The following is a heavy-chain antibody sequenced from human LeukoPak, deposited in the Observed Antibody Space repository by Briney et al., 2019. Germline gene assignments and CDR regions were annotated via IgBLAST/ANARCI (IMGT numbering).Heavy chain of an antibody. V-gene: IGHV3-74*01. CDR3: ARVGTTGTTSPLRAFDI. D-gene: IGHD1-1*01. CDR1: GFTFSSYW. J-gene: IGHJ3*02. Sequence: GGSLRLSCAASGFTFSSYWMHWVRQAPGKGLVWVSRISSDGSGTSYADSVKGRFTISRDNSKDTLWLQMDSLRAEDTALYYCARVGTTGTTSPLRAFDIWGQGTMVTVSS. CDR2: ISSDGSGT.